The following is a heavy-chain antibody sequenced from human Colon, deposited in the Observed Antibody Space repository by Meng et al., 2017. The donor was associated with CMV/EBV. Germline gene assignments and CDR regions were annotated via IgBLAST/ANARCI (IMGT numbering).Heavy chain of an antibody. D-gene: IGHD2-2*01. CDR1: GFTFSSYW. Sequence: GGSLRLSCAASGFTFSSYWMSWVRQAPGKGLEWVANIKQDGSEKYYVDSVKGRFTISRDNAKNSLYLQMNSLRAEDTAVYYCARNEKSSRRLPHDYWGQGTLVTVSS. CDR2: IKQDGSEK. J-gene: IGHJ4*02. CDR3: ARNEKSSRRLPHDY. V-gene: IGHV3-7*01.